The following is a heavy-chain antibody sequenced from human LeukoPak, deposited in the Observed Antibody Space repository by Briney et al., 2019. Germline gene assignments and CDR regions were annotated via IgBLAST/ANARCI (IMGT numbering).Heavy chain of an antibody. V-gene: IGHV3-11*01. Sequence: GGSLRLSCAASGFTFSDYYMSWIRQAPGKGLEWVSYISSSGSTIYYADSVKGRFTISRDSAKNSLYLQMNSLRAKDTAVYYCARVSWHDAFDIWGQGTMVTVSS. CDR2: ISSSGSTI. CDR3: ARVSWHDAFDI. CDR1: GFTFSDYY. J-gene: IGHJ3*02.